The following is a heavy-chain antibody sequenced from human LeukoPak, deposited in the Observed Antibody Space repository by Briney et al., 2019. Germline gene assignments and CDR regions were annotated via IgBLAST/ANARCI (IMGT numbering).Heavy chain of an antibody. Sequence: SGPTLVNPTQTLTLTCTFSGLSLSTRGMPVSWIRQPPGKALEWLGRIHWDDDNYYSTALKTRLTISKDPSKNQVVLTMTNMDPVDTATYYCARIRPNYYHSSGFFDYWGQGTLVTVSS. V-gene: IGHV2-70*04. CDR3: ARIRPNYYHSSGFFDY. CDR1: GLSLSTRGMP. CDR2: IHWDDDN. J-gene: IGHJ4*02. D-gene: IGHD3-22*01.